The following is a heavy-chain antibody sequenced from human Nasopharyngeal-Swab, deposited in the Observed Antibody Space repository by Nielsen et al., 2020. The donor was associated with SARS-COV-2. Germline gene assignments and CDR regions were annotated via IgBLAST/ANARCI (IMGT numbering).Heavy chain of an antibody. CDR1: GFTFSSYA. J-gene: IGHJ4*02. CDR2: ISYDGSNK. V-gene: IGHV3-30*04. CDR3: GRTAH. Sequence: GESLKISCAASGFTFSSYAMHWVRQAPGKGLEWVAVISYDGSNKYYADSAKGRFTISRDNSKNTLYLQMNSLRAEDTAVYYCGRTAHWGQGTLVTVSS.